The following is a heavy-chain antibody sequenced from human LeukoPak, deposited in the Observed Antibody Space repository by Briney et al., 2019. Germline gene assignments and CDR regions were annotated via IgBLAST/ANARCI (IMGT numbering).Heavy chain of an antibody. CDR1: GGSISSYY. J-gene: IGHJ4*02. V-gene: IGHV4-59*01. CDR2: IYYSGST. D-gene: IGHD6-19*01. Sequence: SETLSLTCTVSGGSISSYYLSWIRQPPGKGLEWIANIYYSGSTNYSPSLKSRVTISVDTSKNQFSLKLSSVTAADTAVYYCARGQWLAYEYYFDYWGQGTLVTVSS. CDR3: ARGQWLAYEYYFDY.